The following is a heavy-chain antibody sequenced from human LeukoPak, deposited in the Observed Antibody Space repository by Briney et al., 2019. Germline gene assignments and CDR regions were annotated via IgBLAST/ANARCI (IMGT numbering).Heavy chain of an antibody. CDR2: ISAYNGNT. CDR1: GYTFTSYG. CDR3: ARARPHYYGSGSYPNS. D-gene: IGHD3-10*01. V-gene: IGHV1-18*01. J-gene: IGHJ4*02. Sequence: GASVKVSCKASGYTFTSYGISWVRQAPGQGLEWMGWISAYNGNTNYAQKLQGRVTMTTDTSTSTAYMELRSLRSDDTAVYYCARARPHYYGSGSYPNSGGRGPRVTVSS.